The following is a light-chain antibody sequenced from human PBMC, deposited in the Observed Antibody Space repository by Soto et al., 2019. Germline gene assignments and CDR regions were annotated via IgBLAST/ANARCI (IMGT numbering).Light chain of an antibody. J-gene: IGKJ4*01. CDR2: DTS. CDR3: QQRYKWPPIT. V-gene: IGKV3-11*01. Sequence: EILLTQSPATLSLSPGERATLSCRASQNVNFYLAWYQQKPGQAPRLLIYDTSNRATGIPPRFSGSWSGTDFTLTISSLEPEDFAVYYCQQRYKWPPITFGGGTKVEIK. CDR1: QNVNFY.